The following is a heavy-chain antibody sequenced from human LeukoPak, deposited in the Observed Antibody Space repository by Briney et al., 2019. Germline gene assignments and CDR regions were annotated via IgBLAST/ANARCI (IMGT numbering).Heavy chain of an antibody. D-gene: IGHD6-13*01. Sequence: SETLSLTCAVYGGSFSGYSWTWIRQPPGKGLEWIGEINHSGSTKYNPSLKSRVTISVDTSKNQFSLKLSSVTAADTAVYYCARAVTSSSSWYKWVNWFDPWGQGTLVTVSS. CDR3: ARAVTSSSSWYKWVNWFDP. V-gene: IGHV4-34*01. J-gene: IGHJ5*02. CDR1: GGSFSGYS. CDR2: INHSGST.